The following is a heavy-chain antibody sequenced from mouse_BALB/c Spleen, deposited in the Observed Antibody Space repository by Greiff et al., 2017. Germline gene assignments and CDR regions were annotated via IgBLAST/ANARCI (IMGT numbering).Heavy chain of an antibody. CDR3: ARTGTRAMDY. V-gene: IGHV1-12*01. D-gene: IGHD4-1*01. CDR2: IYPGNGDT. Sequence: QVQLQQPGAELVKPGASVKMSCKASGYTFTSYNMHWVKQTPGQGLEWIGAIYPGNGDTSYNQKFKGKATLTADKSSSTAYMQLSSLTSEDSAVYYCARTGTRAMDYWGQGTSVTVSS. J-gene: IGHJ4*01. CDR1: GYTFTSYN.